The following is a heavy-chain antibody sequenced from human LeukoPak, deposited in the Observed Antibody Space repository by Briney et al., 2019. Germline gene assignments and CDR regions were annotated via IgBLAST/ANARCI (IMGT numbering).Heavy chain of an antibody. J-gene: IGHJ4*02. Sequence: GGSLRLSCAASGFTFSSYGMHWVRQAPGKGLEWVAVISYDGSNKYYADSVKGRFTISRDNSKNTLYLQMYSLRAEDTAVYYCAKDPPSDDYVWGSYRFPDYWGQGTLVTVSS. CDR1: GFTFSSYG. CDR2: ISYDGSNK. CDR3: AKDPPSDDYVWGSYRFPDY. V-gene: IGHV3-30*18. D-gene: IGHD3-16*02.